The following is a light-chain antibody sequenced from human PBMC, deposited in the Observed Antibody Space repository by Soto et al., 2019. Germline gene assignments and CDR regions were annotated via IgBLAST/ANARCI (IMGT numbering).Light chain of an antibody. CDR3: QQYNNWPLIT. CDR2: GSS. V-gene: IGKV3-15*01. J-gene: IGKJ5*01. Sequence: VLTQSPGTLSLSPGERATLSCRTSQSVSASQLAWYQQKPGRAPRLLIYGSSTRATGIPARFSGSGSGTDFTLTISSLQSEDFAVYYCQQYNNWPLITFGQGTRLEIK. CDR1: QSVSASQ.